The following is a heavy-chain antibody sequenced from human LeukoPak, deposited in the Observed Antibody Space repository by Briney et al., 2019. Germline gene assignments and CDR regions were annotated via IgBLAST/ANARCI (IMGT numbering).Heavy chain of an antibody. CDR3: AKGGIGHQGVFDY. CDR1: GFTFSSYA. Sequence: GGSLRLSCAASGFTFSSYAMSWVRQAPGKGLEWVSAISGSGGSTYYADSVKGRFTISRDNSKNTLYLQMNSLRGEDTAVYYCAKGGIGHQGVFDYWGQGTLVTVSS. CDR2: ISGSGGST. J-gene: IGHJ4*02. V-gene: IGHV3-23*01. D-gene: IGHD2-2*01.